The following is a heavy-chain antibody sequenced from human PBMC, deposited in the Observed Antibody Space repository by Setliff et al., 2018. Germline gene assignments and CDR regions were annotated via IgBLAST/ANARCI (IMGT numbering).Heavy chain of an antibody. J-gene: IGHJ4*02. CDR2: MYQSGTT. CDR3: ARAASGNSKYYFDY. D-gene: IGHD3-3*01. V-gene: IGHV4-38-2*02. CDR1: GYSISSGYY. Sequence: LSLTCTVSGYSISSGYYWGWIRQPPGKGLEWIGNMYQSGTTYYNAALQSRVALSIDTSKNHFSLKVSSVTAADTAVYYCARAASGNSKYYFDYWGQGTLVTVS.